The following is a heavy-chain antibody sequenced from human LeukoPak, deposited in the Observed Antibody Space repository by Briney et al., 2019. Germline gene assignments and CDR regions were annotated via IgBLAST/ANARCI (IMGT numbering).Heavy chain of an antibody. CDR1: GFTFSSYS. CDR2: ITSSSSTI. CDR3: AKDWGGDYYNEM. V-gene: IGHV3-48*02. D-gene: IGHD2-21*01. J-gene: IGHJ4*02. Sequence: PGGSLRLSCAASGFTFSSYSMNWVRQAPGKGLEWVSSITSSSSTIYYADSVKGRFTISRDNAKNSLYLQMNSLRDEDTAIYYCAKDWGGDYYNEMGVQGTLVTVSS.